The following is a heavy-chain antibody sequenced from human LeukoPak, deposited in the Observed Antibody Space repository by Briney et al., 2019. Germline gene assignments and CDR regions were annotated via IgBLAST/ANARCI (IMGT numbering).Heavy chain of an antibody. CDR3: AGFPSGGEVGAFQRGPFDI. V-gene: IGHV4-59*11. Sequence: SETLSLTCTVSGGSISSHYWSWIRQPPGKGLEWIGYIYYSGSTNYNPSLKSRVTISVDTSKNQFSLKLSSVTAADTAVYYCAGFPSGGEVGAFQRGPFDIWGQGTMVTVSS. CDR2: IYYSGST. CDR1: GGSISSHY. D-gene: IGHD1-26*01. J-gene: IGHJ3*02.